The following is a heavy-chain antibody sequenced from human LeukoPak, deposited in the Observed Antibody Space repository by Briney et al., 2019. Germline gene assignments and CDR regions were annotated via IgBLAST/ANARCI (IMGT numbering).Heavy chain of an antibody. D-gene: IGHD3-10*01. CDR3: ARVFSGTVYAMDV. CDR2: IYSSGST. J-gene: IGHJ6*02. V-gene: IGHV4-4*07. Sequence: PSETLSLTCTVSGGSINNYYWSWIRQPAGKGLEWIGHIYSSGSTNYNPSPKSRVTVSVDTSKNQFSLKLTSVTAADTAVYYCARVFSGTVYAMDVWGQGTTVTVSS. CDR1: GGSINNYY.